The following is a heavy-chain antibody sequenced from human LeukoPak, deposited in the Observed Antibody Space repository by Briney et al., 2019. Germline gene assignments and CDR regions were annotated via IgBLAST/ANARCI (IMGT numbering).Heavy chain of an antibody. V-gene: IGHV4-39*07. CDR2: IYYSGST. J-gene: IGHJ6*03. CDR3: ARHGSGAADLYYYYMGV. CDR1: GGSISSSSYY. Sequence: SETLSLTCTVSGGSISSSSYYWGWIRQPPGKGLEWIGSIYYSGSTYYNPSLKSRVTMSVDTSKNQFSLKLSSVTAADTAVYYCARHGSGAADLYYYYMGVWGKGTTVTISS. D-gene: IGHD3-10*01.